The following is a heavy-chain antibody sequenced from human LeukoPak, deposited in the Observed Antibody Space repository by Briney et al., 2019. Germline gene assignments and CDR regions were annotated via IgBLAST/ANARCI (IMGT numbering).Heavy chain of an antibody. CDR1: GGSIIGFY. J-gene: IGHJ4*02. D-gene: IGHD6-19*01. V-gene: IGHV4-59*01. CDR2: IYYSGSA. Sequence: PSETLSLTCTVSGGSIIGFYWAWIRQPPGKGLEWIGFIYYSGSANYNPSLKSRVTMSVDTSKNQFSLKLSSVTAADTAFYYCARDRDSSGWFDYWGQGTLVTVSS. CDR3: ARDRDSSGWFDY.